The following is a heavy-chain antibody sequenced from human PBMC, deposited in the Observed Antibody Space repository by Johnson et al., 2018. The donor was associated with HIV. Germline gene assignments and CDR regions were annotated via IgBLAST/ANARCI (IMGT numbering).Heavy chain of an antibody. Sequence: VQVVESGGGVVRPGGSLRLSCAASGFTFSSYDMHWVRQATGKGLEWVSAIGTAGDTYYPGSVKGRFTISRENAKNSLYLQMNSLRAEDTAVYYCAREVKRYAFDIWGQGTMVTVSS. V-gene: IGHV3-13*01. CDR3: AREVKRYAFDI. J-gene: IGHJ3*02. CDR1: GFTFSSYD. CDR2: IGTAGDT.